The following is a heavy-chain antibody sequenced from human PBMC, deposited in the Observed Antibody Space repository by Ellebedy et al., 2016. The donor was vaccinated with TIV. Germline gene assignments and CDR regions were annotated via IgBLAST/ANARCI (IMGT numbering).Heavy chain of an antibody. D-gene: IGHD3-22*01. CDR1: GGTFSSYA. CDR3: ATIGRATQNYYDSSGYQFDY. Sequence: SVKVSXXASGGTFSSYAISWVRQAPGQGLEWMGRIIPILGIANYAQKFQGRVTITADKSTSTAYMELSSLRSEDTAVYYCATIGRATQNYYDSSGYQFDYWGQGTLVTVSS. V-gene: IGHV1-69*04. J-gene: IGHJ4*02. CDR2: IIPILGIA.